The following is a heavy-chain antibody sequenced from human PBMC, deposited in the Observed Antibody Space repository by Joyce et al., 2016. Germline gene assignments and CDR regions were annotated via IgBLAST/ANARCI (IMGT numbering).Heavy chain of an antibody. D-gene: IGHD3-22*01. CDR1: GFTVSGNY. Sequence: EVLLVESGGGLIQPGGSLRLSCAASGFTVSGNYMTWVRQAPGKWLEWVSVIYSAGSTFYADSVKGRFTISRDNSKNTLYLQMNSLRAEDTAVYYCARVYYDSSGYYDAFDIWGQGTMVTVSS. CDR2: IYSAGST. V-gene: IGHV3-53*01. J-gene: IGHJ3*02. CDR3: ARVYYDSSGYYDAFDI.